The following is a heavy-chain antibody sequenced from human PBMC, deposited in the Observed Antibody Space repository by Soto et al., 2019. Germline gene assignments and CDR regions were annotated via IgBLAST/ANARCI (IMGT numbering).Heavy chain of an antibody. J-gene: IGHJ5*02. CDR3: ARDWACGGDCYFSSWFDP. D-gene: IGHD2-21*02. Sequence: QVQLQESGPGLVKPSETLSLTCTVSGGSVSSGSYYWSWIRQPPGKGLEWIGYIYYSGSTNYNPSLKSRVTISVDTSKNKFSLKLSSVTAADTAVYYWARDWACGGDCYFSSWFDPWGQGTLVTVSS. CDR2: IYYSGST. V-gene: IGHV4-61*01. CDR1: GGSVSSGSYY.